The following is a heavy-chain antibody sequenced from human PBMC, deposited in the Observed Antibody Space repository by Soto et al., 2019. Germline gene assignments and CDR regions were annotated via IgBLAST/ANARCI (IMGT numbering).Heavy chain of an antibody. D-gene: IGHD6-13*01. CDR2: MNPRSGNT. V-gene: IGHV1-8*01. CDR3: ARGDSFTSSWYWFDS. J-gene: IGHJ5*01. CDR1: GYTFITYE. Sequence: QVQLVQSGAELKKPGASVKVSCKTSGYTFITYEITWVRQATGQGLEWMGWMNPRSGNTGYAQKFQGRLAMTRNTSINTAYLELTDLTSEDTAVYYCARGDSFTSSWYWFDSWGQGTLVTVSS.